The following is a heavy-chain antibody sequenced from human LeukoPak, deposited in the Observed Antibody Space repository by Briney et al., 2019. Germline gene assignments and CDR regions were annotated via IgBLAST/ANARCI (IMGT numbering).Heavy chain of an antibody. V-gene: IGHV3-30-3*01. D-gene: IGHD3-22*01. CDR3: ARNWGSVYYDSSGILDY. CDR1: GFTFSSYA. J-gene: IGHJ4*02. CDR2: ISYDGSNK. Sequence: GRPLRLSCTACGFTFSSYAMHWVRQAPDKGLEWVADISYDGSNKYYADSVKGRFTISRDNSKNTLYLQMNSLRAEDMAVYYCARNWGSVYYDSSGILDYWGQGTLVTVSS.